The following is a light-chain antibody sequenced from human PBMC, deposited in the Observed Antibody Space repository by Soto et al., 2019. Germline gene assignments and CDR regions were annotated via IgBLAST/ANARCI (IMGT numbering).Light chain of an antibody. CDR1: SSDVGAYHS. Sequence: QSALTQPASVSGSPGQSFTIPCTGSSSDVGAYHSVSWYQQHPGKAPKLIIFDVSNRPSGVSNRFSGSKSGNTASLTNSGLQGEDEGDYYCSSFTDTGTVMFGGGTKLTVL. V-gene: IGLV2-14*03. CDR2: DVS. CDR3: SSFTDTGTVM. J-gene: IGLJ3*02.